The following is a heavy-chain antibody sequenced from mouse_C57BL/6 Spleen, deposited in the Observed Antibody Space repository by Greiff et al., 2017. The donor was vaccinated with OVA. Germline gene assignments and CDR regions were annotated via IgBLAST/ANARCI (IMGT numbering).Heavy chain of an antibody. CDR3: ARKPLKGNYYFDY. D-gene: IGHD2-1*01. V-gene: IGHV1-63*01. J-gene: IGHJ2*01. Sequence: QVHVKQSGAELVRPGTSVKMSCKASGYTFTNYWIGWAKQRPGHGLEWIGDIYPGGGYTNYNETFKGKATLTADKSSSTAYMQFSSLTSEDSAIYYCARKPLKGNYYFDYWGQGTTLTVSS. CDR1: GYTFTNYW. CDR2: IYPGGGYT.